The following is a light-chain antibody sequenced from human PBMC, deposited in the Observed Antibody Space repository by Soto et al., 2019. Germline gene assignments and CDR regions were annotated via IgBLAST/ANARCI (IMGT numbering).Light chain of an antibody. CDR2: EVS. V-gene: IGLV2-23*02. J-gene: IGLJ1*01. CDR1: SSDVGNYNL. Sequence: QSALTQPASVSGSPGQSITISCTGTSSDVGNYNLVSWYQQHPGKAPKLMIYEVSKRPSGVSNRFSGSKSGNTASLTISELQAEDEADYYCCSYAGSSTPLIFGTGTKVTVL. CDR3: CSYAGSSTPLI.